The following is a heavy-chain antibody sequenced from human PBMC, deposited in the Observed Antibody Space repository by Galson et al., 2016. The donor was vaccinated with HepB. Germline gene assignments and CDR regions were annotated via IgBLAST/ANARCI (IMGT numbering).Heavy chain of an antibody. CDR3: TRPKTTAIGGRSDY. Sequence: SLRLSCAASGFTFSGSAMHWVRQASGKGLEWVGRIRSKANSYATAYAASVKGRFTISRDDSKNTAYLQMNGLKTEDTAVYYCTRPKTTAIGGRSDYWGQGTLVTVSS. D-gene: IGHD2-21*02. V-gene: IGHV3-73*01. CDR1: GFTFSGSA. J-gene: IGHJ4*02. CDR2: IRSKANSYAT.